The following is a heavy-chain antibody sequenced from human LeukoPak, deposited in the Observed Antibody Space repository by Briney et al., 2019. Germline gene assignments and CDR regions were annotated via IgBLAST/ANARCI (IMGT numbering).Heavy chain of an antibody. CDR2: IYYSGST. D-gene: IGHD3-3*01. V-gene: IGHV4-59*01. CDR1: GVSISSYY. J-gene: IGHJ6*02. Sequence: SETLSLTCTVSGVSISSYYWSWIRQPPGKGLEWIGYIYYSGSTDYNPSLKSRVTISVDTSKNQFSLKLSSVTAADTAVYYCARAGFSSLYYYYGMDVWGQGTTVTVSS. CDR3: ARAGFSSLYYYYGMDV.